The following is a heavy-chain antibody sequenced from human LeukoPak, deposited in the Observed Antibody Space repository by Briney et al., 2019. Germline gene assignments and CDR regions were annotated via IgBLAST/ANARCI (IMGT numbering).Heavy chain of an antibody. CDR3: AELGITIIGGV. V-gene: IGHV3-30*04. J-gene: IGHJ6*04. CDR1: GFTFSSYA. CDR2: ISYDGSNK. Sequence: GGSLRLSCAASGFTFSSYAMHWVRQAPGKGLEWVAVISYDGSNKYYADSVKGRFTISRDNAKNSLYLQMNSLRAEDTAVYYCAELGITIIGGVWGKGTTVTISS. D-gene: IGHD3-10*02.